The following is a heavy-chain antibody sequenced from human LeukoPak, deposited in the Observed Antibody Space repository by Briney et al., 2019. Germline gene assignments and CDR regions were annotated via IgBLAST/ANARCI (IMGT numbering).Heavy chain of an antibody. D-gene: IGHD3-16*01. Sequence: GGSLRLSCVASGFTFSSYWMHWVRQVPGKGPVWVSRINSDGSSTTYADSVKGRFTISRDNAKNTLYLQMNSLRAEDTAVYYCTRATYYGDYWGQGTLVTVSS. CDR3: TRATYYGDY. J-gene: IGHJ4*02. CDR2: INSDGSST. V-gene: IGHV3-74*01. CDR1: GFTFSSYW.